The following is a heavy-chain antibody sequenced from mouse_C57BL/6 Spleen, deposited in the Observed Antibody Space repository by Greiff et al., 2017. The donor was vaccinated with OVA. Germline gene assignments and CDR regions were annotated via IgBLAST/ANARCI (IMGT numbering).Heavy chain of an antibody. J-gene: IGHJ2*01. D-gene: IGHD3-3*01. CDR3: AIGGDGGYFDY. CDR2: IHPSDSDT. V-gene: IGHV1-74*01. Sequence: PGQGLEWIGRIHPSDSDTNYNQKFKGKATLTVDKSSSTASMQLSSLTSEDSAVYYGAIGGDGGYFDYWGQGTTLTVSS.